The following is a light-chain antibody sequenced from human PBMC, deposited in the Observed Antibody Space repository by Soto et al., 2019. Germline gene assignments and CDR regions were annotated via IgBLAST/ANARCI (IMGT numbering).Light chain of an antibody. CDR2: GAS. CDR3: QQYDSSPVT. J-gene: IGKJ2*01. CDR1: QSVSSSY. V-gene: IGKV3-20*01. Sequence: ENVLTQSPGTLSLSPGERATLSCRASQSVSSSYLTWYQQKPGQAPRLLIYGASSRATDIPDRFSGSGSGTDFTTTISRLEPEDFAVYYCQQYDSSPVTFGQGTKLEIK.